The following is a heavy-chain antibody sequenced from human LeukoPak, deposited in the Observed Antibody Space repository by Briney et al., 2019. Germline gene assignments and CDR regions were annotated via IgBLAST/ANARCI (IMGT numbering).Heavy chain of an antibody. CDR2: IHYTGTT. J-gene: IGHJ5*02. CDR3: ARDRDDSSTYYFRLDP. Sequence: PSETLSLTCTVSSDSISSYYWSWIRQPPGKGLEWIGYIHYTGTTSYNPSLKSRVTISVDTSKNQFSLTPSSVTAADTAVYYCARDRDDSSTYYFRLDPWGQGTLVTVSS. CDR1: SDSISSYY. D-gene: IGHD3-22*01. V-gene: IGHV4-59*01.